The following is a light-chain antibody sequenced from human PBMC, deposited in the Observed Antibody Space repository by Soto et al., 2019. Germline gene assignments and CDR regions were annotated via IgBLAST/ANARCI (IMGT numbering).Light chain of an antibody. CDR3: QQSYTTLAIT. V-gene: IGKV1-39*01. Sequence: DIQMTQSPSSLSESVGARVTITCPASQSISSYLNWYQQKPGKAPKLLIYAASSLQSGVPSRFSGSGSGTDFTLTISSLQPEDFATYFCQQSYTTLAITFGQGTRLEIK. CDR1: QSISSY. CDR2: AAS. J-gene: IGKJ5*01.